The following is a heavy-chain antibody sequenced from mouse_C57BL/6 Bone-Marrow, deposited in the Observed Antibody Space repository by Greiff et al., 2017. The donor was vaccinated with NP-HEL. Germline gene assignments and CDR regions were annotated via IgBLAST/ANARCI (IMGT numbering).Heavy chain of an antibody. CDR1: GYSITSGYY. CDR2: ISYDGST. Sequence: DVQLQESGPGLVKPSPSLSLTCSVTGYSITSGYYWNWIRQFPGNKLEWMGYISYDGSTNYNPSLKNRISITSDTSKNQFFLKLNSVTTEDTATYYCARVYYGSSYGFAYWGQGTRVTVSA. J-gene: IGHJ3*01. V-gene: IGHV3-6*01. D-gene: IGHD1-1*01. CDR3: ARVYYGSSYGFAY.